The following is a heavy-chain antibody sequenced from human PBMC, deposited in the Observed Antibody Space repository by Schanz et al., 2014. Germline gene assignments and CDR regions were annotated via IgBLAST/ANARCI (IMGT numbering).Heavy chain of an antibody. CDR2: ISYDGSNK. V-gene: IGHV3-30*19. CDR3: ARDRRYCSGGGCVTFDD. Sequence: QVQLVESGGGVVQFGRSLRLSCVASGFTFSSYGMHWVRQAPGKGLEWVAVISYDGSNKYYADSVKGRFTISRDNSKNTLYLQMNTLRAEDTAVYDWARDRRYCSGGGCVTFDDWGQGTLVTVSS. CDR1: GFTFSSYG. D-gene: IGHD2-15*01. J-gene: IGHJ4*02.